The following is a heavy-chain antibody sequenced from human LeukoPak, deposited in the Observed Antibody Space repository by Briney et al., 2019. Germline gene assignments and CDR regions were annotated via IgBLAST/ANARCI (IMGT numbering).Heavy chain of an antibody. V-gene: IGHV4-34*01. CDR2: INHSGST. CDR1: GGSFSGYY. D-gene: IGHD6-19*01. J-gene: IGHJ5*02. CDR3: ARGRGIAVAAWFDP. Sequence: SETLSLTCAVYGGSFSGYYWSWIRQPPGKGLEWIGEINHSGSTNYNPSLKSRVTISVDTSKNQFSLKLSSVTAADTAVYYCARGRGIAVAAWFDPWGQGALVTVSS.